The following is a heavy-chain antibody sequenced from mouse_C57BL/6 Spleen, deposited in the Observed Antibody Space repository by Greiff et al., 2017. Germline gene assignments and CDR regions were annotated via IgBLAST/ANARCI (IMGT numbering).Heavy chain of an antibody. CDR1: GYTFTDYE. J-gene: IGHJ3*01. D-gene: IGHD3-3*01. V-gene: IGHV1-15*01. CDR2: IDPETGGT. CDR3: TGDRAAY. Sequence: QVQLKESGAELVRPGASVTLSCKASGYTFTDYEMHWVKQTPVHGLEWIGAIDPETGGTAYNQKFKGKAILTADKSSSTAYMELRSLTSEDSAVYYCTGDRAAYWGKGTLVTVSA.